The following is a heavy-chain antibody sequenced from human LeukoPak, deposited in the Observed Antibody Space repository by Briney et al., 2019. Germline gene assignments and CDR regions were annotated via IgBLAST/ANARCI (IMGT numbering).Heavy chain of an antibody. CDR1: SDSISSYY. V-gene: IGHV4-59*01. CDR2: IYHSGST. J-gene: IGHJ3*02. D-gene: IGHD1-26*01. CDR3: AGTVVGTTWRAFDI. Sequence: SETLSLTCIVSSDSISSYYWTWIRQPPGKGQEWIGYIYHSGSTNYNPSLKSRVTISVDTSKNQFSLKLSSVTAADTAVYYCAGTVVGTTWRAFDIWGQGTMVTVSS.